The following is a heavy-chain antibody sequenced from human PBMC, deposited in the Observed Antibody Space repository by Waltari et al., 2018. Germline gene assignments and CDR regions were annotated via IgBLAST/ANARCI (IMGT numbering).Heavy chain of an antibody. J-gene: IGHJ4*02. Sequence: QVQLVESGGGVVQPGRSLRLSCAASGFTFSSYGLHWVRQAPGKGLEWVAVIWYDGSNKYYADSVKGRFTISRVNSKNTLYLQMNSLRAEDTAMYYCAKERAYGDYYFNYWGQGTLVTVSS. CDR1: GFTFSSYG. D-gene: IGHD4-17*01. CDR3: AKERAYGDYYFNY. V-gene: IGHV3-30*18. CDR2: IWYDGSNK.